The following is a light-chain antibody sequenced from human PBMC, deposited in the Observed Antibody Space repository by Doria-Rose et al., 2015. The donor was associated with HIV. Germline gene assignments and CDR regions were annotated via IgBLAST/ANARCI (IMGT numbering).Light chain of an antibody. CDR3: CSYAGSSTQV. Sequence: QPASVSGSPGQSIAISCTGTSSDIGGFNLVSWYQQRPGKAPKLLIYEVTKRPSGISHRFSGSKSGNTASLTISGLQAEDEADYYCCSYAGSSTQVFGGGTKLTVL. V-gene: IGLV2-23*02. CDR2: EVT. CDR1: SSDIGGFNL. J-gene: IGLJ2*01.